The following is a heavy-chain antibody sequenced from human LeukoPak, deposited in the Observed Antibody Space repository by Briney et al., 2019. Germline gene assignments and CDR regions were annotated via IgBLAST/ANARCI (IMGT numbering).Heavy chain of an antibody. V-gene: IGHV4-61*02. CDR2: IYASGNT. J-gene: IGHJ3*01. CDR3: ASYREAYDLYPHGLDV. CDR1: GASVSTTAYF. Sequence: SETLSLTCSVSGASVSTTAYFWHWIRQPAGEGLEWIGRIYASGNTHYNPSLKSRVSMSLDTSKNQFSLTINSVTAADAAVYFCASYREAYDLYPHGLDVWGRGTVVTVSS. D-gene: IGHD5-24*01.